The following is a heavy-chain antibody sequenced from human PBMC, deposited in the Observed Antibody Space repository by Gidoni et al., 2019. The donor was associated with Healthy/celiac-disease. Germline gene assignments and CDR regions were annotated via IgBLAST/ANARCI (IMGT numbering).Heavy chain of an antibody. Sequence: QVQLVQSGAEVKKPGSSVKVSCKASGGTFSSYAISWVRQAPGQGLEWMGGIIPIFGTANYAQKFQGRVTITADESTSTAYMELSSLRSEDTAVYYCALRVVTDRALSSGSYYYWGQGTLVTVSS. D-gene: IGHD1-26*01. CDR2: IIPIFGTA. CDR1: GGTFSSYA. V-gene: IGHV1-69*01. J-gene: IGHJ4*02. CDR3: ALRVVTDRALSSGSYYY.